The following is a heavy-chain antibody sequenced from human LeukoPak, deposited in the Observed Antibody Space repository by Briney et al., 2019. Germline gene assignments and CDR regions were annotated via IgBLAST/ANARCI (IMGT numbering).Heavy chain of an antibody. CDR3: ARLDGNWNYFDY. CDR1: GGSISRYY. V-gene: IGHV4-59*08. Sequence: KASETLSLTCTVSGGSISRYYWSWIRQPPRKGLEWIVYIHYSGSTNYNPSLKSRVTISMDTSKNQFSLKLTSVTAADTAVYYCARLDGNWNYFDYWGLGTLVTVSS. CDR2: IHYSGST. J-gene: IGHJ4*02. D-gene: IGHD1-20*01.